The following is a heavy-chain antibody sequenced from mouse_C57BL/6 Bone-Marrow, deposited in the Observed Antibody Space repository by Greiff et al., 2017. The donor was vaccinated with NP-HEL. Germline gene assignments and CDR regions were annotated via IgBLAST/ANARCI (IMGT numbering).Heavy chain of an antibody. Sequence: VQLQQPGAELVKPGASVKLSCKASGYTFTSYWMHWVKQRPGQGLGWIGMIHPNSGSTNYNEKFKSKATLTVDKSSSTAYMQLSSLTSEDSAVYYCARSGDGYLFAYWGQGTLVTVSA. D-gene: IGHD2-3*01. V-gene: IGHV1-64*01. CDR1: GYTFTSYW. CDR2: IHPNSGST. CDR3: ARSGDGYLFAY. J-gene: IGHJ3*01.